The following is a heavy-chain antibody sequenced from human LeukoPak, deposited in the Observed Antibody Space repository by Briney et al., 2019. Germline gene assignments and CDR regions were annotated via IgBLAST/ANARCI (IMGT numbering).Heavy chain of an antibody. V-gene: IGHV3-23*01. J-gene: IGHJ4*02. CDR1: GFTLSSYA. CDR3: AALPSGSRSWYVKRDYFDY. CDR2: ISGNAGST. D-gene: IGHD6-13*01. Sequence: GGSLRLSCAASGFTLSSYAMSWVRQAPGKGLEWVSLISGNAGSTYYADSVKGRFTISRDNSKNTLYLQMNSLRAEDTAVYYCAALPSGSRSWYVKRDYFDYWGQGTLVTVSS.